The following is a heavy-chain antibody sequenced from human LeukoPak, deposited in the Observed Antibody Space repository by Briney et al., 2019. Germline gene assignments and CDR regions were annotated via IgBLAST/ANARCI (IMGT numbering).Heavy chain of an antibody. CDR2: IYYSGTT. CDR3: ARSRDSSGYYGFDY. J-gene: IGHJ4*02. D-gene: IGHD3-22*01. CDR1: GGSISSYY. Sequence: PSETLSLTCTVSGGSISSYYWSWIRQPPGKGLEWIGYIYYSGTTNYNPYLKSRVTISVDTSKNQFSMKLRSVTAVDTAVYYCARSRDSSGYYGFDYWGQGTLVTVS. V-gene: IGHV4-59*01.